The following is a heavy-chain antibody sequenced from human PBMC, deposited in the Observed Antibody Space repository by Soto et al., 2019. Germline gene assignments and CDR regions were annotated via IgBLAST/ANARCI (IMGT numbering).Heavy chain of an antibody. V-gene: IGHV3-7*01. CDR3: VRGNPGTYNHF. CDR2: IKHDGSDT. J-gene: IGHJ4*02. Sequence: GGSRRLPWTGSGFTSSNQRMTWVRQAPGKGLEWAANIKHDGSDTSYVDSVNGRFTISRDNAKNSLFLQMNSLRVDDTAIFYCVRGNPGTYNHFSGPGPLFTVSS. D-gene: IGHD1-1*01. CDR1: GFTSSNQR.